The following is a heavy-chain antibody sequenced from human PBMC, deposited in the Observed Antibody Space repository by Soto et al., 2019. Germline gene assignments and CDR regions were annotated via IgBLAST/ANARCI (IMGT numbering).Heavy chain of an antibody. CDR1: GFTFSSYW. Sequence: GGSLRLSCAASGFTFSSYWMSWVRQAPGKGLEWVANIKQDGSEKYYVDSVKGRFTISGDNAKNSLYLQMNSLRAEATAVYYCARDGGYSYGYPYYYYGMDVWGQGTTVTVS. CDR2: IKQDGSEK. D-gene: IGHD5-18*01. CDR3: ARDGGYSYGYPYYYYGMDV. V-gene: IGHV3-7*01. J-gene: IGHJ6*02.